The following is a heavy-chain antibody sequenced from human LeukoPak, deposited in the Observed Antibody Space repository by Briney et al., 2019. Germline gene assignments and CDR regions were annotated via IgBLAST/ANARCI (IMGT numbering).Heavy chain of an antibody. Sequence: PGGSLRLSCAVSGFTFSSYWMSWVRQAPGKGLECVANIKQDGSEKYYVDSVKGRFTISRDNAKNSLYLQMNSLRAEDTAVYYCARVGESSSWYEFFDYWGQGTLVTVSS. J-gene: IGHJ4*02. CDR3: ARVGESSSWYEFFDY. CDR2: IKQDGSEK. D-gene: IGHD6-13*01. V-gene: IGHV3-7*01. CDR1: GFTFSSYW.